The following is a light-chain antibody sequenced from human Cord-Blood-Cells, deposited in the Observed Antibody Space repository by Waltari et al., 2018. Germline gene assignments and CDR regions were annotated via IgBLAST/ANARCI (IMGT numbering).Light chain of an antibody. CDR2: DVS. V-gene: IGLV2-11*01. CDR3: CSYAGSYTWV. Sequence: QSAPTQPRPVSGSPGQSVTISCTGTSSDVGGYIYVSWYQQHPGKAPKLMIYDVSKRPSGGPDRFSGSKSGNTASLTISGLQAEDEADYYCCSYAGSYTWVFGGGTKLTVL. J-gene: IGLJ3*02. CDR1: SSDVGGYIY.